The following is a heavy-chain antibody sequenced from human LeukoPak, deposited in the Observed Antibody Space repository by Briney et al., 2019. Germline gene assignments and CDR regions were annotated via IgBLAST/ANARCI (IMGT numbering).Heavy chain of an antibody. CDR3: ARVDTVMAYYFDL. V-gene: IGHV3-53*04. J-gene: IGHJ4*02. CDR1: GFTVSTNC. D-gene: IGHD5-18*01. Sequence: GSLRLSCAASGFTVSTNCMTWVRQAPGKGLEWVSTIYSGGTTYYADSVMGRFTISRHNSRNTLYLQMNSLRAEDTAVYHCARVDTVMAYYFDLWGQGTLVTVSS. CDR2: IYSGGTT.